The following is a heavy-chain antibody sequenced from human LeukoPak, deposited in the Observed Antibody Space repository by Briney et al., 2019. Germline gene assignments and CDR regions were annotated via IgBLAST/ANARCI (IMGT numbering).Heavy chain of an antibody. D-gene: IGHD5-24*01. CDR3: AKDGATEENYYMDV. Sequence: PGGSLRLSCAASGFTFGNAWMSWVRQAPGKGLEWVAFIRYDGSNKYYADSVKGRFTISRDNSKNTLYLQMNSLRAEDTAVYYCAKDGATEENYYMDVWGKGTTVTVSS. CDR1: GFTFGNAW. V-gene: IGHV3-30*02. CDR2: IRYDGSNK. J-gene: IGHJ6*03.